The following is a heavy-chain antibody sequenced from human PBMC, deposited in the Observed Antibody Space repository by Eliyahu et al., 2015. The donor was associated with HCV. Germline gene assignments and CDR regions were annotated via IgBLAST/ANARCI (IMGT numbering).Heavy chain of an antibody. V-gene: IGHV1-2*04. Sequence: QVQLVQSGAEVKKPGASVKVSCKASGYTFTXYYMHWVRQAPGQGLEWMGWINPNSGGTNYAQKFQGWVTMTRDTSISTAYMELSRLRSDDTAVYYCARGNCSSTSCYGGYYYYGMDVWGQGTTVTVSS. J-gene: IGHJ6*02. CDR3: ARGNCSSTSCYGGYYYYGMDV. CDR1: GYTFTXYY. D-gene: IGHD2-2*01. CDR2: INPNSGGT.